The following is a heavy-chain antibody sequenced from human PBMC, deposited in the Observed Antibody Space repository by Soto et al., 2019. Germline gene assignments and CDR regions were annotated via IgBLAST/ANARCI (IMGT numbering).Heavy chain of an antibody. CDR2: ISYDGSTE. V-gene: IGHV3-30-3*01. J-gene: IGHJ4*02. CDR1: GFTFSPYT. CDR3: ARGGGFCGGDCYKGGIDY. Sequence: QVQLVESGGCVVQPGRSLRLSCAASGFTFSPYTMHWVRQAPGKGLEWVAVISYDGSTEYNPDSVKGRFTISRDNPTNTVYLQMNSLGPEDTAIYYCARGGGFCGGDCYKGGIDYWGQGTLVTVAS. D-gene: IGHD2-21*02.